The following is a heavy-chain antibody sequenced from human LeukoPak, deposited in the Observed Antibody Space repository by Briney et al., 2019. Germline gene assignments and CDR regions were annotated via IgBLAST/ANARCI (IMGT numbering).Heavy chain of an antibody. V-gene: IGHV4-59*12. D-gene: IGHD5-24*01. CDR1: GGSISSYY. J-gene: IGHJ3*02. CDR2: IYYSGST. Sequence: SETLSLTCTVSGGSISSYYWSWIRQPPGKGLEWIGYIYYSGSTNYNPSLKSRVTISVDTSKNQFSLKLSSVTAADTAVYYCARWRWLRFSFDIWGQGTMVTVSS. CDR3: ARWRWLRFSFDI.